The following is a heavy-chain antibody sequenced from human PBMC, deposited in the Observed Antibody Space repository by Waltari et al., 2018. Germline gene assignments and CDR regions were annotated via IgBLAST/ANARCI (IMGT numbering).Heavy chain of an antibody. CDR3: AKAAVAGTRAFDI. CDR2: ISGSCGNK. V-gene: IGHV3-23*04. D-gene: IGHD6-19*01. CDR1: GFTFSSYA. J-gene: IGHJ3*02. Sequence: EVQLVESGGGLVQPGGSLRLSCAASGFTFSSYAMSWVRQAPGKGLEWVSPISGSCGNKYYGDSVKGRFTISRDNSKNTLYLQMNSLRAEDTAVYYCAKAAVAGTRAFDIWGQGTMVTVSS.